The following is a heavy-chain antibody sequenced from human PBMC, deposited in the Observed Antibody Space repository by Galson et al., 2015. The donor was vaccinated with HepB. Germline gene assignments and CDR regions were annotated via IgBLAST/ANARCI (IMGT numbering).Heavy chain of an antibody. CDR3: ARLDMVYYYGSGSYYTGLDY. CDR2: IYPGDSDT. D-gene: IGHD3-10*01. J-gene: IGHJ4*02. Sequence: QSGAEVKKPGESLKISCKGSGYSFTSYWIGWVRQMPGKGLEWMGIIYPGDSDTRYSPSFQGQVTISADKSISTAYLQWSSLKASDTAMYYCARLDMVYYYGSGSYYTGLDYWGQGTLVTVSS. V-gene: IGHV5-51*01. CDR1: GYSFTSYW.